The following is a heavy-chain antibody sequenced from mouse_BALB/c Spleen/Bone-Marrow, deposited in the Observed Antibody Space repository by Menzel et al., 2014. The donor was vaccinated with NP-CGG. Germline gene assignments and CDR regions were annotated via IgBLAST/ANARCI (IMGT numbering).Heavy chain of an antibody. V-gene: IGHV1-12*01. CDR3: ARNYYGYYYALDY. J-gene: IGHJ4*01. CDR2: ICPGNGDT. CDR1: GYTFTSYN. D-gene: IGHD1-1*01. Sequence: QVQLQQSGAELVKPGASVKMSCKASGYTFTSYNMHWVKQTPGQGLEWIGAICPGNGDTSYNQKFKGKATLTADKSSSTAYMLLSSLTSEDSAVYYYARNYYGYYYALDYWGQGTSVTVSS.